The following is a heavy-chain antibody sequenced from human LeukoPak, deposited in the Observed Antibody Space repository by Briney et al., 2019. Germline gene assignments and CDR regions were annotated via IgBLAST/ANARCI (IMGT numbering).Heavy chain of an antibody. CDR3: ARRFCGGDCQRGGANYYMDV. V-gene: IGHV3-64*01. D-gene: IGHD2-21*02. Sequence: HPGGSLRLSCAASGFTFSSYAMHWVRQAPGKGLEYVSAISSDGGNTYHANSVKGRFSISRDNSKNTVSLEMRSLRPEDMGVYYCARRFCGGDCQRGGANYYMDVWGRGTTVTVSS. CDR1: GFTFSSYA. CDR2: ISSDGGNT. J-gene: IGHJ6*03.